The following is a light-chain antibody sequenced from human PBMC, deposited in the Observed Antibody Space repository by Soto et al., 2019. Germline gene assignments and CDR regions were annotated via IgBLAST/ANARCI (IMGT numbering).Light chain of an antibody. CDR2: EVR. Sequence: QSVLAQPASVSGSPGQSITISCTGTSSDIGGYDYVSWYQQGPGKAPKLMIYEVRYRPPGVSNRFSGSKSGNTASLTISGHQAEDEAVYYCFSDTRTSNHYFLGSGTKVTVL. CDR1: SSDIGGYDY. V-gene: IGLV2-14*01. CDR3: FSDTRTSNHYF. J-gene: IGLJ1*01.